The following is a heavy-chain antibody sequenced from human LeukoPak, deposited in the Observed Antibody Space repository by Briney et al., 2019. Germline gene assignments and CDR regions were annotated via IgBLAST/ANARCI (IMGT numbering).Heavy chain of an antibody. CDR2: INSSSSTI. V-gene: IGHV3-48*02. D-gene: IGHD3-9*01. CDR1: GFTFSSYA. Sequence: PGGSLRLSCAASGFTFSSYAMHWVREAPGKGLEWVSYINSSSSTIYYADSVKGRFTISRDNAKNSLYLQMNSLRDEDTAVYYCASADILTGTYGMDVWGQGTTVTVSS. CDR3: ASADILTGTYGMDV. J-gene: IGHJ6*02.